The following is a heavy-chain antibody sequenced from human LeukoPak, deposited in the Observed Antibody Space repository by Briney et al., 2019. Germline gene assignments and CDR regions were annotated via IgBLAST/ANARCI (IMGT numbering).Heavy chain of an antibody. CDR2: ISAYNGNT. CDR1: GYTFTSYG. D-gene: IGHD7-27*01. Sequence: ASVKVSCRASGYTFTSYGISWVRQAPGQGLEWMGWISAYNGNTNYAQKLQGRVTMTTDTSTSTAYMELRSLRSEDSAVYYCARAWVMTRLGDALDIWGQGTMVTVSS. CDR3: ARAWVMTRLGDALDI. J-gene: IGHJ3*02. V-gene: IGHV1-18*01.